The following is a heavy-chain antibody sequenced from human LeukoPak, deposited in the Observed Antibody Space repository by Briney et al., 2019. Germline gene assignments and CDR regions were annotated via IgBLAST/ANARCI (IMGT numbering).Heavy chain of an antibody. CDR1: GFRFSDYS. D-gene: IGHD3-3*01. CDR2: ISSSGSPI. CDR3: ARVPRYSAIFG. J-gene: IGHJ6*02. V-gene: IGHV3-48*01. Sequence: GGSLRLSCAASGFRFSDYSMNWVRQAPGKGLEWISYISSSGSPIYYADSVKGRFTIARDNAKNSLFLQMNSLRAEDTAVYYCARVPRYSAIFGWGQGTTVTVSS.